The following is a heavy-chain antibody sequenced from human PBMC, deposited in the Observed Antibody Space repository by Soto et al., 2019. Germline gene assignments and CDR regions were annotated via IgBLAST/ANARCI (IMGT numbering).Heavy chain of an antibody. CDR2: INAYNGNT. V-gene: IGHV1-18*01. CDR1: GYTFTSYG. Sequence: ASVKVSCKASGYTFTSYGISWVRQAPGQGLEWMGWINAYNGNTNYAQKLQGRVTMTTDTSTSTAYMELRSLRSDDTAVYYCARGTLYYDSSGWFDPWGQGTLVTSPQ. J-gene: IGHJ5*02. D-gene: IGHD3-22*01. CDR3: ARGTLYYDSSGWFDP.